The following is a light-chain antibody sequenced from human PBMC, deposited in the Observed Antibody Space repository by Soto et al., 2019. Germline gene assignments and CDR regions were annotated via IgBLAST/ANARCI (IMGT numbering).Light chain of an antibody. V-gene: IGKV3D-15*01. Sequence: EFVLTQSPGTLSLSPGERASLSCRTSQSVNDNLAWYQQKPGQPPRLLIYGASIRATGIPARFSGSWSGTEFTLTISSLQSEDFAVYYCQQYNDLPLTFGGGTKVDIK. CDR2: GAS. CDR3: QQYNDLPLT. J-gene: IGKJ4*01. CDR1: QSVNDN.